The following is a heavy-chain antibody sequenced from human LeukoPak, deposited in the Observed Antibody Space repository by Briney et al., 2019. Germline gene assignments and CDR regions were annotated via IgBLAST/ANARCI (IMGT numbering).Heavy chain of an antibody. CDR1: GFTFSSHS. J-gene: IGHJ4*02. Sequence: QPGGSLRLSCAASGFTFSSHSMQWVRQAPGKGLEWLSFISTTSSTTYYADSVKGRFTISRDNAKNSLYLQMNSLRDGDTAVYYCVRAGYKVLDYWGQGTLVTVSS. V-gene: IGHV3-48*02. CDR3: VRAGYKVLDY. D-gene: IGHD1-14*01. CDR2: ISTTSSTT.